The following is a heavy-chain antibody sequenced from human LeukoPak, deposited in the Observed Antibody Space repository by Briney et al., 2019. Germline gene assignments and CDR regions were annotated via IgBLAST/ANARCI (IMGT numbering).Heavy chain of an antibody. Sequence: GGSLRLSCAASGFTFSTYGMHWVRQAPGKGLEWVAVIWYDGSNSYYADSVKGRFTISRDNSKNTLYLQMNSLRAEDTAVYYCARGDSRSWYFNYWGQGTLVTVSS. CDR1: GFTFSTYG. CDR3: ARGDSRSWYFNY. CDR2: IWYDGSNS. D-gene: IGHD6-13*01. V-gene: IGHV3-33*01. J-gene: IGHJ4*02.